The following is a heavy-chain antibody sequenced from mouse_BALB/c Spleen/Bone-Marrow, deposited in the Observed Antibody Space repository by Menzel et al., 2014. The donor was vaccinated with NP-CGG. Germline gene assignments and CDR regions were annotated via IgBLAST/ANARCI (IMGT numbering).Heavy chain of an antibody. Sequence: EVKLEESGGGLVKPGGSLKLSCAASGFTFSDYYMYWVRQTPEKRLEWVATISDGGSYTYYPDSVKGRFTISRDNAKNNLYLQMSSLKSEDTAMYYCANYYGSTWFAYWGQGTLATVSA. CDR1: GFTFSDYY. CDR2: ISDGGSYT. CDR3: ANYYGSTWFAY. D-gene: IGHD1-1*01. V-gene: IGHV5-4*02. J-gene: IGHJ3*01.